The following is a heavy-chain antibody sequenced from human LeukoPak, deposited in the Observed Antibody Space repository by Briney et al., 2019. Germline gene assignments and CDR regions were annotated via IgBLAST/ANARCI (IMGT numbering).Heavy chain of an antibody. J-gene: IGHJ3*02. CDR2: ISGSGGST. V-gene: IGHV3-23*01. CDR3: AKGDFWSGYYRNAFDI. Sequence: SGGSLRLSCAASGFTFSSYAMSWVRQAPGKGLEWVSAISGSGGSTYYADSVKGRFTISRDNSKNTLYLQMNSLRAEDTAVYYCAKGDFWSGYYRNAFDIWGQGTMVTVSS. CDR1: GFTFSSYA. D-gene: IGHD3-3*01.